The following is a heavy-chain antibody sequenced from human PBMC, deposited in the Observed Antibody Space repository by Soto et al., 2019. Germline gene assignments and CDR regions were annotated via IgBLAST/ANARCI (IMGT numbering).Heavy chain of an antibody. Sequence: GESLKISCKGSGYSFTSYWIGWVRQMPGKGLEWMGIIYPGDSDIRYSPSFQGQVTISADKSISTAYLQWSSLKASDTAMYYCARLTDSSGYLTLFDYWGQGTLVTVSS. J-gene: IGHJ4*02. CDR1: GYSFTSYW. CDR3: ARLTDSSGYLTLFDY. V-gene: IGHV5-51*01. CDR2: IYPGDSDI. D-gene: IGHD3-22*01.